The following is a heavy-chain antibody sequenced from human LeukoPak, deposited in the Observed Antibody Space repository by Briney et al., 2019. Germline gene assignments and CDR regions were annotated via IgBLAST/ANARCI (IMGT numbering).Heavy chain of an antibody. J-gene: IGHJ4*02. D-gene: IGHD1-26*01. CDR1: GGSFSGYY. Sequence: SETLSLTCAVYGGSFSGYYWSWIRQPPGKGLEWIGEINHSGSTNYNPSLKSRVTISVDTSKNQFSLKLSSVTAADTAVYYCARQRGRACLDYWGQGTLVTVSS. V-gene: IGHV4-34*01. CDR3: ARQRGRACLDY. CDR2: INHSGST.